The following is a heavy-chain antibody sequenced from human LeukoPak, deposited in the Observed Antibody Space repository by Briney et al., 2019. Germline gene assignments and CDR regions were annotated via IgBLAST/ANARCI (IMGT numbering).Heavy chain of an antibody. CDR1: GFTFSSYS. CDR3: ARGTTGTTPTDY. D-gene: IGHD1-1*01. J-gene: IGHJ4*02. V-gene: IGHV3-21*01. CDR2: ISSSSSYI. Sequence: GGSLRLSCAASGFTFSSYSMNCVRQAPGKGLEWVSSISSSSSYIYYADSVKGRFTISRDNAKNSLYLQMNSLRAEDTAVYYCARGTTGTTPTDYWGQGTLVTVSS.